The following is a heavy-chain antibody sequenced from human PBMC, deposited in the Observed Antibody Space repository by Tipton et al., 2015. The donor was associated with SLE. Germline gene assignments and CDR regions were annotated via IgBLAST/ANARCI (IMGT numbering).Heavy chain of an antibody. CDR3: ARDQDTMIYEEITGFDY. J-gene: IGHJ4*02. CDR2: ISSSSSYI. D-gene: IGHD3-22*01. V-gene: IGHV3-21*01. Sequence: GSLRLSCAASGFTFSSYSMNWVRQAPGKGLEWVSSISSSSSYIYYADSVKGRFTISRDNAKNSLYLQMNSLRAEDTAVYYCARDQDTMIYEEITGFDYWGQGTLVTVSS. CDR1: GFTFSSYS.